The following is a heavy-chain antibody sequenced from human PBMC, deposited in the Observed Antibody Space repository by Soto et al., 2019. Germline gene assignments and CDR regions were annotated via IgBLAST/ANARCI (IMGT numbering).Heavy chain of an antibody. CDR1: GGSFSGYY. CDR2: INHSGST. J-gene: IGHJ4*02. CDR3: AKDNYIVVVGTSVDY. V-gene: IGHV4-34*01. Sequence: PSETLSLTCAVYGGSFSGYYWSWIRQPPGKGLEWIGEINHSGSTNYNPSLKSRVTISVDTSKNQFSLKLSSVTAADTAVYYCAKDNYIVVVGTSVDYWGQGALVTVSS. D-gene: IGHD2-15*01.